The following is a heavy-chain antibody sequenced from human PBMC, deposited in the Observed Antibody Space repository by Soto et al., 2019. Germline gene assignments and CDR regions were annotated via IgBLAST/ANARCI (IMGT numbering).Heavy chain of an antibody. CDR1: GFTFSSYA. V-gene: IGHV3-30-3*01. J-gene: IGHJ6*02. CDR2: ISYDGSNK. D-gene: IGHD3-9*01. Sequence: GGSLRLSCAASGFTFSSYAMHWVRQAPGKGLEWVAVISYDGSNKYYADSVKGRFTISRDNSKNTLYLQMNSLRAEDTAVYYCARDTLYDILTGYHDDGMDVWGQGTTFTVSS. CDR3: ARDTLYDILTGYHDDGMDV.